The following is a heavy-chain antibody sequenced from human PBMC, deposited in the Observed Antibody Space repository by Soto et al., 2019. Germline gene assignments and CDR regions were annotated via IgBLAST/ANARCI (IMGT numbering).Heavy chain of an antibody. CDR3: ARDSASYSSSSGSYWYFDL. D-gene: IGHD6-6*01. V-gene: IGHV3-23*01. Sequence: GGSLRLSCAASGFTFSSYAMSWVRQAPGKGLEWVSAISGSGGSTYYADSVKGRFTISRDNSKNTLYLQMNSLTDEDTAVYYCARDSASYSSSSGSYWYFDLSGRATLVTVSS. J-gene: IGHJ2*01. CDR2: ISGSGGST. CDR1: GFTFSSYA.